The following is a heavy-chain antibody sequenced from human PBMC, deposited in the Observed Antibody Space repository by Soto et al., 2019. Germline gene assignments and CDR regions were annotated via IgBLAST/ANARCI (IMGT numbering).Heavy chain of an antibody. D-gene: IGHD3-10*01. CDR1: GFTFSTFL. CDR3: ARVRPGNYRDY. CDR2: IKEDGSEK. J-gene: IGHJ4*02. Sequence: GGSLRLSCAASGFTFSTFLMDWVRQAPGKGLEWVAKIKEDGSEKYYADSVKGRFIISRDNARNSVYLQMNSLRAEDTAVYYCARVRPGNYRDYWGQGTLVTVSS. V-gene: IGHV3-7*03.